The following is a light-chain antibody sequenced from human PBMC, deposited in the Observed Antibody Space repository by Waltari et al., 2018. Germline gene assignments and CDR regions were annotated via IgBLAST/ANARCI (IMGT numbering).Light chain of an antibody. CDR3: QAWESSTADVV. Sequence: SYELTQPPSVSVSPGQTATIPCPGDRLGQKYTYWYQQKPGQSPLLVMYEDTKRPPGIPERFSGSNSGNPATLTISGTHGLDEADYYCQAWESSTADVVFGGGTKLTVL. V-gene: IGLV3-1*01. CDR1: RLGQKY. CDR2: EDT. J-gene: IGLJ2*01.